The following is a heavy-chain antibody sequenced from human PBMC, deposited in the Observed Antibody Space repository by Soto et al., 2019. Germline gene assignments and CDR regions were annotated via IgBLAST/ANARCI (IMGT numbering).Heavy chain of an antibody. Sequence: QVQLVQSGAEVRKPGASVKLSCQASGYTFTHYYIHWVRQAPGQGLEWLGIINPDTGTTSYAQTFQGRVTLTTDTSASTVYLELSGLAAEDTAVDYCASCPIYGGDSYFAYWGQGTLVTVSS. CDR3: ASCPIYGGDSYFAY. CDR2: INPDTGTT. V-gene: IGHV1-46*01. J-gene: IGHJ4*02. CDR1: GYTFTHYY. D-gene: IGHD2-21*01.